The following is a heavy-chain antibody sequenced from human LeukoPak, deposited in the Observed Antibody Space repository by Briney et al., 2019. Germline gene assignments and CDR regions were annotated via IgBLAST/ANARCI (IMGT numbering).Heavy chain of an antibody. J-gene: IGHJ5*02. D-gene: IGHD2-2*01. CDR2: ISGSGGST. V-gene: IGHV3-23*01. CDR1: GFTFSSYA. Sequence: GGSLRLSCAASGFTFSSYAMSWVRQAPGKGLEWVSAISGSGGSTYYADSVKGRFTISRDNSKNTLYLQMNSLRAEDTAVYYCAKCQYGIVVPAVNWFDPWGQGTLVTVSS. CDR3: AKCQYGIVVPAVNWFDP.